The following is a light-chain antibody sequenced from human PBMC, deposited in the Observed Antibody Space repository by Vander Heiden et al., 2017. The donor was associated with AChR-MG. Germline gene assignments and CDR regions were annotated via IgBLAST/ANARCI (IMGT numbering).Light chain of an antibody. J-gene: IGKJ1*01. Sequence: EIVMTQSPATLSVSPGERATLSCRASQSVSNNLAGYQQKPGQAPRLLIYGGSTRATGIPARFSSSGCGTDFTLTISSLQSEDFAVYYCQQNNNWPPWTFGQGTKVEIK. CDR2: GGS. CDR3: QQNNNWPPWT. CDR1: QSVSNN. V-gene: IGKV3-15*01.